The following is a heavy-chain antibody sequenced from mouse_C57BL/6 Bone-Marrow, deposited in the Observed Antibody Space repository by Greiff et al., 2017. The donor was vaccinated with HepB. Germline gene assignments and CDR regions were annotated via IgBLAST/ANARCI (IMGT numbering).Heavy chain of an antibody. CDR3: ARYGNYLYYFDY. V-gene: IGHV1-19*01. J-gene: IGHJ2*01. Sequence: EVQLQESGPVLVKPGASVKMSCKASGYTFTDYYMNWVKQSHGKSLEWIGVINPYNGGTSYNQKFKGKATLTVDKSSSTAYMELNSLTSEDSAVYYCARYGNYLYYFDYWGQGTTLTVSS. D-gene: IGHD2-1*01. CDR1: GYTFTDYY. CDR2: INPYNGGT.